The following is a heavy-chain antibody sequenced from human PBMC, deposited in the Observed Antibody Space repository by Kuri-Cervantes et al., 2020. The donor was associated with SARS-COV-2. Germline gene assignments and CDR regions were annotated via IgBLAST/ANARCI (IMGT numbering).Heavy chain of an antibody. J-gene: IGHJ4*02. CDR1: GFTFSSYW. CDR2: INSDGSST. D-gene: IGHD3-22*01. V-gene: IGHV3-74*01. CDR3: ARGYDSSGYSLDY. Sequence: LSLTCAASGFTFSSYWMHWVRQAPGKGLVWVSRINSDGSSTSYADSVKGRFTISRDNAKNTLYLQMNSLRTEDTAVYYCARGYDSSGYSLDYWGQGTLVTDSS.